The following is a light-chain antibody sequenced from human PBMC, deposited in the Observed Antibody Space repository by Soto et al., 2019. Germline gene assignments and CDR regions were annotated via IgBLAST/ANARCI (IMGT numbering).Light chain of an antibody. CDR2: DAS. Sequence: EIVLTQSPATQSLSPGERATLSCRASQSVSSYLAWYQQKPGQAPRLLIYDASSRATGIPARFSGSGSETDFTLTISSLEPEDSAVYYCQQRSNWPSLTFGGGTKVDI. J-gene: IGKJ4*01. CDR1: QSVSSY. V-gene: IGKV3-11*01. CDR3: QQRSNWPSLT.